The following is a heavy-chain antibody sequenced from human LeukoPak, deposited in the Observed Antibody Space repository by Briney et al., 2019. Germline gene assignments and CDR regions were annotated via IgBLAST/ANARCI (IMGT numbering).Heavy chain of an antibody. CDR1: GGSISSYY. V-gene: IGHV4-4*07. CDR2: IYTSGST. D-gene: IGHD1-26*01. Sequence: PSETLSLTCTVSGGSISSYYWSWIRQPAGKGLEWIGRIYTSGSTNYNPSLKSRVTMSVDTSKNQFSLKLSSVTAADTAVYYCASLSGSYSINYFDYWGQGTLVTVSS. CDR3: ASLSGSYSINYFDY. J-gene: IGHJ4*02.